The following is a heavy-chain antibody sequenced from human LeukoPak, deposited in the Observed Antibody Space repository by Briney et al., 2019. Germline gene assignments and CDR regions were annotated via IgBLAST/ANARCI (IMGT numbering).Heavy chain of an antibody. CDR2: ITGDGNTI. CDR3: AKRGDYYSYYYGLAV. J-gene: IGHJ6*02. Sequence: GGSLRLSCAASGYSFNAYAMSWVRQAPGKGLEWVSSITGDGNTIIYADSVKGRFTISRDYSKNTLYLQMNSLRVEDTAIYYCAKRGDYYSYYYGLAVWGRGTTVTVSS. D-gene: IGHD2-21*02. V-gene: IGHV3-23*01. CDR1: GYSFNAYA.